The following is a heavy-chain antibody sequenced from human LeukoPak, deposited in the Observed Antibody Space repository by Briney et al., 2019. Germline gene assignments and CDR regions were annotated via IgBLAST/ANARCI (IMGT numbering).Heavy chain of an antibody. CDR1: GFTFDDYT. Sequence: GGSLRLSCAASGFTFDDYTMHWVRHAPGKGLEWVSLISWDGGSTYYADSVKGRFTISRDNSKNSLYLQMNSLRADDTAVYYCARGADSGTSRFDYWGQGTLVTVSS. D-gene: IGHD1-26*01. J-gene: IGHJ4*02. V-gene: IGHV3-43*01. CDR2: ISWDGGST. CDR3: ARGADSGTSRFDY.